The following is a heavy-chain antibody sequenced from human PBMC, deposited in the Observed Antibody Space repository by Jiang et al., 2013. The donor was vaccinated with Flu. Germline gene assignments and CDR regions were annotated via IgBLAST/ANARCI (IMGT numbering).Heavy chain of an antibody. V-gene: IGHV1-18*01. CDR2: ISAYNGNT. CDR1: GYTFTSYG. J-gene: IGHJ4*02. CDR3: ARDSASDILTGLDLSY. D-gene: IGHD3-9*01. Sequence: SGAEVKKPGASVKVSCKASGYTFTSYGISWVRQAPGQGLEWMGWISAYNGNTNYAQKLQGRVTMTTDTSTSTAYMELRSLRSDDTAVYYCARDSASDILTGLDLSYWGQGTLVTVSS.